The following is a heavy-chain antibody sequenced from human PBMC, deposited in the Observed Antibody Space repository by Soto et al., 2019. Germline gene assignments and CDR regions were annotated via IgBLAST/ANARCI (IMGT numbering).Heavy chain of an antibody. CDR2: IIGSTTGI. Sequence: QVQLVESGGGLAKPGGSLRLSCAASGFTFSDYSMAWHRQAQGRGLEWISYIIGSTTGIYYADSVKGRFTISRDNAKTSLYLQMSSLRADDTAVYYCARVGAIGIYYFDSWGQGTLVTVSS. CDR3: ARVGAIGIYYFDS. CDR1: GFTFSDYS. D-gene: IGHD3-3*02. V-gene: IGHV3-11*01. J-gene: IGHJ4*02.